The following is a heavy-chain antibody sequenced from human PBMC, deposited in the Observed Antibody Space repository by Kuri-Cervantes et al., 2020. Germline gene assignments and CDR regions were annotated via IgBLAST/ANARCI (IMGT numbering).Heavy chain of an antibody. J-gene: IGHJ6*04. CDR3: AKDLRTHRSGYYEVDV. CDR1: GFTFSSYS. CDR2: IKSDDSRT. V-gene: IGHV3-74*01. Sequence: GGSLRLSCAASGFTFSSYSMNWVRQAPGKGLEWVSRIKSDDSRTDYADSVKGRVTISRDNARNTLYLQMNSLRPEDTAVYYCAKDLRTHRSGYYEVDVWGKGTTVTVSS. D-gene: IGHD3-3*01.